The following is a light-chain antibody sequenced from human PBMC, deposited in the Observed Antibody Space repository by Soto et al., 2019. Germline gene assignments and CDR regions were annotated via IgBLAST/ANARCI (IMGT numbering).Light chain of an antibody. Sequence: QSVLTQPPSVSGAPGQRVTISCTGTSSNIGAGSDVHWYQQLPGTAPKLLIYANTNRPSGLPDRFSVSKSGTSASLAITGLQAEDEADYYGHSYDSSLSGWVFGGGTKLTVL. J-gene: IGLJ3*02. V-gene: IGLV1-40*01. CDR3: HSYDSSLSGWV. CDR1: SSNIGAGSD. CDR2: ANT.